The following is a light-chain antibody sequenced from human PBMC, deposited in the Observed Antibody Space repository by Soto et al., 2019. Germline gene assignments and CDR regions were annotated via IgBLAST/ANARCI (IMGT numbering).Light chain of an antibody. CDR1: SSNIGAGYD. CDR2: GNS. Sequence: QSVLTQPPSVSGAPGQRVTISCTGSSSNIGAGYDVHWYQQLPGTAPKLLIYGNSNRPSGVPDRFSGSKSGTSASLAITGXXXXXXXDYYCQSYDSSRGVFGTGTKVTVL. V-gene: IGLV1-40*01. CDR3: QSYDSSRGV. J-gene: IGLJ1*01.